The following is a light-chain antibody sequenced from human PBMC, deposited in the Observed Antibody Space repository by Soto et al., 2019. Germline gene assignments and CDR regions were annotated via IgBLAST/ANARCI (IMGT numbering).Light chain of an antibody. CDR3: SSYTSSSREV. CDR2: DVS. CDR1: SSDVGGYNY. J-gene: IGLJ1*01. V-gene: IGLV2-14*01. Sequence: QSVLTQPASVSWSPGQSITISCTGTSSDVGGYNYVSWYQQHPGKAPKLMIYDVSNRPSGVSNRFSGSKSGNTASLTISGLQAEDEADYYCSSYTSSSREVFGTGTKVTVL.